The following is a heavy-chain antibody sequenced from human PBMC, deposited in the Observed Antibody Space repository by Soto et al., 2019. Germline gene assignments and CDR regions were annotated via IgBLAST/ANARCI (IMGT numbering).Heavy chain of an antibody. CDR2: IYSGGST. D-gene: IGHD3-10*01. J-gene: IGHJ4*02. CDR3: AREYGSGSYAY. CDR1: GFTVSSNY. V-gene: IGHV3-53*04. Sequence: EVQLVESGGGLVQPGGSLRLSCAASGFTVSSNYMSWVRQAPGKGLEWVSVIYSGGSTYYADSVKGRFTISRHNSKNTLYLQMNSLRAEDKAVYYCAREYGSGSYAYWGQGTLVTVSS.